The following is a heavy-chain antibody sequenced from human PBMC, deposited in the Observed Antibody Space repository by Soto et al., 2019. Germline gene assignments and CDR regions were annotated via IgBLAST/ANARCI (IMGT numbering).Heavy chain of an antibody. CDR1: GFVFRNYG. CDR2: ISYQGTDQ. J-gene: IGHJ6*02. Sequence: LRLSCVGSGFVFRNYGMHWVRQAPGRGLEWVAAISYQGTDQYYADSVKGRFEGSRDDSANTLSLQMNNLRVEDTAVYYCAKDLIVPGPLAGMDAWGQGTTVTVSS. V-gene: IGHV3-30*18. CDR3: AKDLIVPGPLAGMDA. D-gene: IGHD1-26*01.